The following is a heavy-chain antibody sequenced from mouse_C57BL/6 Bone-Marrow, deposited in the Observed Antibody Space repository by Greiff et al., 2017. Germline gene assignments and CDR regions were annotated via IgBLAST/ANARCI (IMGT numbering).Heavy chain of an antibody. V-gene: IGHV14-4*01. Sequence: EVQLQQSGAELVRPGASVKLSCTASGFNIKDDYMHWVKQRPEQGLEWIGWIDPENGDTEYASKFPGKATITADTSSNTAYLQLSSLTSEDTAVYYCTTIYYDGSSYEGSYYAMDYWGQGTSVTVSS. CDR3: TTIYYDGSSYEGSYYAMDY. D-gene: IGHD1-1*01. CDR1: GFNIKDDY. J-gene: IGHJ4*01. CDR2: IDPENGDT.